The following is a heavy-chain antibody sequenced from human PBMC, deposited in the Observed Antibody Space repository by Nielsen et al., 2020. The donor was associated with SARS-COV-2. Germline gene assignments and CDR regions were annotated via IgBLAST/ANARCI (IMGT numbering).Heavy chain of an antibody. CDR1: GYTFTSYD. D-gene: IGHD3-10*01. J-gene: IGHJ4*02. CDR3: ARPGKYYYGSGSSQFDY. V-gene: IGHV1-8*01. CDR2: MNPNSGNT. Sequence: VSVKVSCKASGYTFTSYDINWVRQATGQGLEWMGWMNPNSGNTGYAQKFQGRVTMTRNTSISTAYMELSSLRSEDTAVYYCARPGKYYYGSGSSQFDYWGQGTLVTVSS.